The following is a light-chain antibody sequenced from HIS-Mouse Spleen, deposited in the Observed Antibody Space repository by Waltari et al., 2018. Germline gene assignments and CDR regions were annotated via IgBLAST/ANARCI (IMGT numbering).Light chain of an antibody. Sequence: DIQLTQSPSFLSASVGDRVTITCRASQGISSYLAWYQQKPGKAPKLLIYGASTLERGVPSRFSGSGSGTEFTLTISSLQPEDFATYYCQQLNSYPPTFGQGTKVEIK. CDR1: QGISSY. CDR3: QQLNSYPPT. CDR2: GAS. V-gene: IGKV1-9*01. J-gene: IGKJ1*01.